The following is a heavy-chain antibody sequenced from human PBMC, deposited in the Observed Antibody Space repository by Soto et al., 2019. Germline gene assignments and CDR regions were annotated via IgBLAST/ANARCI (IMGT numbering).Heavy chain of an antibody. J-gene: IGHJ6*02. CDR1: GFTFSSYA. V-gene: IGHV3-23*01. CDR2: ISGSGGST. Sequence: GGSLRLSCAASGFTFSSYAMSWVRQAPGKGLEWVSAISGSGGSTYYADSVKGRFTISRDNSKNTLYLQMNSLRAEDTAVYFCAKGSMLGGDYYYYGMDVWGQGTTVTVSS. CDR3: AKGSMLGGDYYYYGMDV. D-gene: IGHD3-10*02.